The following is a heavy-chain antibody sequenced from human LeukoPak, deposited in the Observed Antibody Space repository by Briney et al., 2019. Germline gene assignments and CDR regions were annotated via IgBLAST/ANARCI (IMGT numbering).Heavy chain of an antibody. D-gene: IGHD3-22*01. CDR1: GFTFDDYA. Sequence: GGSLRLSCAASGFTFDDYAMHWVRQAPGKGLEWVSGISWNSGSIGYADSVKGRFTISRDNAKNSLYLQMNRLRAEDTALYYCAKALYDSSGFDYWGQGTLVTVSS. V-gene: IGHV3-9*01. CDR3: AKALYDSSGFDY. CDR2: ISWNSGSI. J-gene: IGHJ4*02.